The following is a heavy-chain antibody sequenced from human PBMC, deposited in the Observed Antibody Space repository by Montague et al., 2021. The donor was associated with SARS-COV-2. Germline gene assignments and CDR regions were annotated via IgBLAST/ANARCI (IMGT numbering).Heavy chain of an antibody. Sequence: SLRLSCAASEFTFSSYAMHWVRQAPGKGLEWVAVKSYDGSNKYYADSVKGRFTISRDNSKNTLYLQMNSLRAEDTAVYYCASELADYGDFDYWGQGTLVTVSS. CDR2: KSYDGSNK. J-gene: IGHJ4*02. CDR1: EFTFSSYA. V-gene: IGHV3-30-3*01. CDR3: ASELADYGDFDY. D-gene: IGHD4-17*01.